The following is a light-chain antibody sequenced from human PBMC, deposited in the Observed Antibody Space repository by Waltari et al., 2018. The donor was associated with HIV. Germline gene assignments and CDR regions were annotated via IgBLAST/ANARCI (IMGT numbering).Light chain of an antibody. Sequence: QSVLTQPPSVSAAPGETVIISCSGSSSNIGNNYVSWYQQLPGTAPKLFIYDDDLRHSGIPYRFSGSRSGTSATLGITGLQTGDEADYYCGTWDTTLSAVVFGGGTKLTVL. CDR1: SSNIGNNY. V-gene: IGLV1-51*01. CDR2: DDD. CDR3: GTWDTTLSAVV. J-gene: IGLJ2*01.